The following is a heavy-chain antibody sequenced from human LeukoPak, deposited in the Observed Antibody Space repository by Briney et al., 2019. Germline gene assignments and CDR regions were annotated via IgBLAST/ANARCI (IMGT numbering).Heavy chain of an antibody. J-gene: IGHJ4*02. CDR1: GFDLSSYD. CDR3: AKLLVGATDY. Sequence: GGSLRLSCAASGFDLSSYDMTWVRQGPAKGLEWLSAISDSGRSTYYADSVKGRFTISRDNSKNTLYLQMNSLRAEDTAVYYCAKLLVGATDYWGQGTLVTVSS. D-gene: IGHD1-26*01. CDR2: ISDSGRST. V-gene: IGHV3-23*01.